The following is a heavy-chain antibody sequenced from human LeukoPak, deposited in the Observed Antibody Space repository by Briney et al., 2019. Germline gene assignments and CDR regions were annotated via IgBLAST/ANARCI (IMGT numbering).Heavy chain of an antibody. CDR3: ARGKGVVIPEAYYYYMDV. CDR1: GYTFTSYG. D-gene: IGHD3-3*01. J-gene: IGHJ6*03. CDR2: ISAYNGNT. Sequence: ASVKVSCKASGYTFTSYGISWVRQAPGQGLEWMGWISAYNGNTNYAQKLQGRVTMTTDTSTSTAYMELSSLRSEDTAVYYCARGKGVVIPEAYYYYMDVWGKGTTVTVSS. V-gene: IGHV1-18*01.